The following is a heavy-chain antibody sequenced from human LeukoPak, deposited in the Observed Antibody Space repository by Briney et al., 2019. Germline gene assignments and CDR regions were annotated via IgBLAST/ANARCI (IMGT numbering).Heavy chain of an antibody. Sequence: SETLSLTCTVSGGSISSYYWSWIRQPAGKGLGWIGRIYTSGSTNYNPSLKSRVTMSVDTSKNQFSLKLSSVTAADTAVYYCARDNDFGGSYGMDVWGQGTTVTVSS. CDR2: IYTSGST. J-gene: IGHJ6*02. CDR1: GGSISSYY. D-gene: IGHD3-3*01. CDR3: ARDNDFGGSYGMDV. V-gene: IGHV4-4*07.